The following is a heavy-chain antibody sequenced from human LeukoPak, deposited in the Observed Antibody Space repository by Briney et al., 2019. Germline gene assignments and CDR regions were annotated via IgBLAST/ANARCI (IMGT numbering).Heavy chain of an antibody. Sequence: GGSLRLSCAASGFTFSSYGMSWVRQAPGKGLEWVSAISGSGGSTYYADSVKGRFTISRDNSKNTLYLQMNSLRAEDTAVYYCAKDSGYDGDWYYMDVWGKGTTVTISS. CDR3: AKDSGYDGDWYYMDV. V-gene: IGHV3-23*01. CDR1: GFTFSSYG. J-gene: IGHJ6*03. D-gene: IGHD5-12*01. CDR2: ISGSGGST.